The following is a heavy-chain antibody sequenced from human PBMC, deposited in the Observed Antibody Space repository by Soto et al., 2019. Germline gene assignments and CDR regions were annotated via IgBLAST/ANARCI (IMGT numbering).Heavy chain of an antibody. J-gene: IGHJ2*01. CDR1: GFTFSSYA. V-gene: IGHV3-23*01. D-gene: IGHD6-13*01. Sequence: GGSLRLSCAASGFTFSSYAMSWVRQAPGKGLEWVSAISGSGGSTYYANSVKGRFTISRDNSKNTLYLQMNSLRAEDTAVYYCAKSHVYSSSWYYWYFDLWGRGTLVTVSS. CDR3: AKSHVYSSSWYYWYFDL. CDR2: ISGSGGST.